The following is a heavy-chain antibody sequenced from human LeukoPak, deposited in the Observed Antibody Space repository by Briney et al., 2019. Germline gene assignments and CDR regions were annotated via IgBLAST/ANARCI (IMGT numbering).Heavy chain of an antibody. CDR2: ISGSGDST. D-gene: IGHD6-19*01. CDR1: GFTFNSYA. J-gene: IGHJ4*02. Sequence: GGSLRLSCAASGFTFNSYAMSWVRQAPGKGLEWVSAISGSGDSTYYADSVKGRFTISRDNSKNTLYLQMNSLRAEDTAVYYCARDGYSSGWSPGGYWGQGTLVTVSS. V-gene: IGHV3-23*01. CDR3: ARDGYSSGWSPGGY.